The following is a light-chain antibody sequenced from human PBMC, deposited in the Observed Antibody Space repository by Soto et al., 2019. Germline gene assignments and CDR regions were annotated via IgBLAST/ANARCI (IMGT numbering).Light chain of an antibody. CDR1: SSNFGAGYD. Sequence: QSVLTPPPSVSGAPGQRVTISCTGSSSNFGAGYDVHWYQQLPGTAPKLLIYGNSNRPSGVPDRFSGSKSGTSASLAITGLRAEDEADYYCQSYDSSLSGWVFGGGTKLTVL. J-gene: IGLJ3*02. CDR2: GNS. CDR3: QSYDSSLSGWV. V-gene: IGLV1-40*01.